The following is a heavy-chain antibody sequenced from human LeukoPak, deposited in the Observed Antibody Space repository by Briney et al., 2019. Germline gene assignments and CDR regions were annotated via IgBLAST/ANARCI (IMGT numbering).Heavy chain of an antibody. CDR1: GGTFSSYA. D-gene: IGHD3-10*01. CDR2: IIPILGIA. CDR3: ARDAAHNYYGSGSYYED. Sequence: ASVEVSCKASGGTFSSYAISWVRQAPGQGLEWMGRIIPILGIANYAQKFQGRVTITADKSTSTAYMELSSLRSEDTAVYYCARDAAHNYYGSGSYYEDWGQGTLVTVSS. J-gene: IGHJ4*02. V-gene: IGHV1-69*04.